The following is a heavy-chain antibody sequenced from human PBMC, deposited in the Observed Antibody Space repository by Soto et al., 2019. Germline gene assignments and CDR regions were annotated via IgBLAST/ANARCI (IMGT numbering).Heavy chain of an antibody. CDR2: IGVSSVA. CDR1: GFTFSSYA. J-gene: IGHJ4*02. V-gene: IGHV3-23*01. Sequence: EVQLLESGGGLVQPGESLRLSCAASGFTFSSYAMSWARQAPGKGLEWVSSIGVSSVAYYADSVKGRFTISRDNSRNTLYLQMNSLRAEDTALYYCAKNYFFDSWGQGTLVTVSS. CDR3: AKNYFFDS.